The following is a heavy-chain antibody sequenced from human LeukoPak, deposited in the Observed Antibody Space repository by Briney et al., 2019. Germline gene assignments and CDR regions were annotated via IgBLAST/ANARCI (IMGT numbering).Heavy chain of an antibody. Sequence: PGGSLRLSCAASGFTFSSYAMHWVRQAPGKGLEWVAVISYDGSNKYYADSVKGRFTISRDNSKNTLYLQMNSLRAEDTAVYYCARDRGRYELGYYFDYWGQGTLVTVSS. J-gene: IGHJ4*02. CDR3: ARDRGRYELGYYFDY. CDR2: ISYDGSNK. V-gene: IGHV3-30-3*01. CDR1: GFTFSSYA. D-gene: IGHD6-19*01.